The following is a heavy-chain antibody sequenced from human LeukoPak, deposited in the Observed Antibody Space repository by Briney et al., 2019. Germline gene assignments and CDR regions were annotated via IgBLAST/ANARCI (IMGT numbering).Heavy chain of an antibody. J-gene: IGHJ6*03. CDR2: INPNSGDP. V-gene: IGHV1-2*06. CDR1: GYTFTDSY. CDR3: ARSARHCNNGVCFTDYYIDL. Sequence: ASVKVSCKTSGYTFTDSYIHWVRQAPGQGLEWMGRINPNSGDPNYPQKFQGRVTMTRDTSISTAYMEMSSLTSDDTAVYYCARSARHCNNGVCFTDYYIDLWGKGTTVTISS. D-gene: IGHD2-8*01.